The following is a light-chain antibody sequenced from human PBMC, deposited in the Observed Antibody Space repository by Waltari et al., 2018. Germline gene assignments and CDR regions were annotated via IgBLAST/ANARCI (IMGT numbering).Light chain of an antibody. V-gene: IGKV3-20*01. Sequence: EIVLTQSPGTVSLSPGERATLSCRASQSIGIYLAWYQQKPGQAPRLLMYHASSRATGIPDRFSGSGSGTDFSLTISRLEPEDFAVYYCQKYESLPATFGQGTKVEIK. CDR3: QKYESLPAT. CDR2: HAS. CDR1: QSIGIY. J-gene: IGKJ1*01.